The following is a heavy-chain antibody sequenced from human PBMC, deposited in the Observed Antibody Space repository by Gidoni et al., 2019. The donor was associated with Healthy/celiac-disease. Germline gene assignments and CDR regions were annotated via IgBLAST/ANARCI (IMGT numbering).Heavy chain of an antibody. CDR3: AKAALGLFYYGMDV. CDR1: VFTFDDYA. J-gene: IGHJ6*02. Sequence: VQLVESVGCLVQPVRSLRLSCAASVFTFDDYAMHWVRQAPGKGLEWVSGISWNSGSRGYADSVKGRFTISRDNAKKSMYLQMNSLRAEDTALYYCAKAALGLFYYGMDVWGQGTTVTVSS. CDR2: ISWNSGSR. V-gene: IGHV3-9*01. D-gene: IGHD2-21*01.